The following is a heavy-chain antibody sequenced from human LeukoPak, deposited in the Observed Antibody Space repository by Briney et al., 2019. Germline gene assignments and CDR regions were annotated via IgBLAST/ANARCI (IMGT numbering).Heavy chain of an antibody. D-gene: IGHD1/OR15-1a*01. CDR3: TKNTHDY. J-gene: IGHJ4*02. CDR1: GFTFGGSW. Sequence: GGSLRLSCAASGFTFGGSWMRWVRQAPGKGLEWGATIKGDGSGKFYVDSVKGRFAISRDDAKSSLFLQMDSLRSEDTAVYYCTKNTHDYWGQGTLVTVSS. CDR2: IKGDGSGK. V-gene: IGHV3-7*01.